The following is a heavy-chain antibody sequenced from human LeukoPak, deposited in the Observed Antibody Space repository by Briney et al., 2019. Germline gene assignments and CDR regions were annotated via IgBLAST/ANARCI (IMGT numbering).Heavy chain of an antibody. D-gene: IGHD3-3*01. J-gene: IGHJ4*02. V-gene: IGHV1-2*02. Sequence: ASVKVSCKASGYTFTGYYMHWVRQAPGQGLEWMGWINPNSGGTNYAQKFQGRVTMTRDTSISTAYMELSRLRSDDTAVYYCARDPPHYDFWSGYPHFDYWGQGTLVTVPS. CDR3: ARDPPHYDFWSGYPHFDY. CDR1: GYTFTGYY. CDR2: INPNSGGT.